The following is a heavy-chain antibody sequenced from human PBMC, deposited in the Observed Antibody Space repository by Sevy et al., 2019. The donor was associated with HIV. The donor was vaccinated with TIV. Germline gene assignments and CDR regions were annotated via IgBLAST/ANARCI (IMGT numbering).Heavy chain of an antibody. Sequence: GGSLRLSCAASGFTFSSYAMSWVRQAPGKGLEWVSAISGSGGSTYYVDSVKGRFTISRDNSKNTLYLQMNSLRAEDTAVYYCAKGPPNYDSSGYYLFDYWGQGTLVTVSS. J-gene: IGHJ4*02. V-gene: IGHV3-23*01. D-gene: IGHD3-22*01. CDR3: AKGPPNYDSSGYYLFDY. CDR1: GFTFSSYA. CDR2: ISGSGGST.